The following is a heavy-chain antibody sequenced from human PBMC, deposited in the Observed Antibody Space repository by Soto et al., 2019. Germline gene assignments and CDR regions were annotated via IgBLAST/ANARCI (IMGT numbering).Heavy chain of an antibody. D-gene: IGHD4-17*01. V-gene: IGHV1-46*01. CDR3: ARSHQMTTVTNVLLEPSL. CDR1: GYTFTSYY. Sequence: VKVSCKASGYTFTSYYMHCVRQAPGQGLEWMRIINPSGGTTTYAQKFQGRVNMTRDTSTSTVYMELSSLRSEDTAMYYCARSHQMTTVTNVLLEPSLWGQGTLVTVSS. CDR2: INPSGGTT. J-gene: IGHJ4*02.